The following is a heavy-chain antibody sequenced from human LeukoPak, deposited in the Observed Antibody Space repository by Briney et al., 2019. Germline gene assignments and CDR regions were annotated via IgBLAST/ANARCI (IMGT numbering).Heavy chain of an antibody. CDR2: ISWNSGTI. Sequence: GGSLRLSCAGSGFIFNNYAMRWVRQPPGKGLEWVSGISWNSGTIDYADSVRGRFTISRDNAKNSLYLQMDSLRVEDTAFYYCAKDNRRHYTSGPNPDSLHWGQGALVTVSS. CDR1: GFIFNNYA. CDR3: AKDNRRHYTSGPNPDSLH. V-gene: IGHV3-9*01. D-gene: IGHD6-19*01. J-gene: IGHJ4*02.